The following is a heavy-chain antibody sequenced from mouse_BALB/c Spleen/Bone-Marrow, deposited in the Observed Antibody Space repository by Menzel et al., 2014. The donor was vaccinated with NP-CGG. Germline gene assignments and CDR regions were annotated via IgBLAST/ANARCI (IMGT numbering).Heavy chain of an antibody. V-gene: IGHV3-8*02. CDR2: ISYSGST. CDR3: ARYYYGSSCWYFDV. J-gene: IGHJ1*01. D-gene: IGHD1-1*01. CDR1: GDSITSGY. Sequence: EVQRVESGPSLVKPSQTLSLTCSVTGDSITSGYWNWIRKFPGNKLEYMGYISYSGSTYYNPSLKSRISITRDTSKNQYYLQLNSVTTEDTATYYCARYYYGSSCWYFDVWGAGTTVTVSS.